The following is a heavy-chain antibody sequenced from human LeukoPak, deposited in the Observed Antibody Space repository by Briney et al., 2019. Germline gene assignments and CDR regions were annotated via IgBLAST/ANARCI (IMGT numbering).Heavy chain of an antibody. V-gene: IGHV7-4-1*02. CDR1: GYPFSAHF. J-gene: IGHJ4*02. D-gene: IGHD3-10*01. CDR2: IDTTTGNP. Sequence: ASVTVSCKASGYPFSAHFLNWVRQAPGQGLEWMGNIDTTTGNPRYAQDFTGRFVFSLDTSVSTAYLQITSLKADDTAAYYCVRGTPTPGMDYWGQGTQVTVSS. CDR3: VRGTPTPGMDY.